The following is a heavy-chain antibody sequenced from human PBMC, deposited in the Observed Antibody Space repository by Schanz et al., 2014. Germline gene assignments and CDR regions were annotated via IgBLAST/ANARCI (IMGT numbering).Heavy chain of an antibody. J-gene: IGHJ3*02. CDR1: GGTFSTYP. CDR2: ISPYNGNT. V-gene: IGHV1-18*04. Sequence: QVQLVQSGAEVKKPGSSMKVSCKASGGTFSTYPINWLRQAPGQGLEWMGWISPYNGNTNYAQKLQGRVTMTADTSTSTAYMDLRSLRSDDTALYYCARGTMPGTFDIWGQGTMGTDSS. D-gene: IGHD2-2*01. CDR3: ARGTMPGTFDI.